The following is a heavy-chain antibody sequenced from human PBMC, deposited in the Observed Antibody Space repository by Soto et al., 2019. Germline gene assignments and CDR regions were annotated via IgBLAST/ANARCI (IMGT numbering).Heavy chain of an antibody. V-gene: IGHV3-74*01. D-gene: IGHD4-17*01. CDR1: GFTFSSYW. CDR3: ARSDYGDYFYCCYIDV. J-gene: IGHJ6*03. Sequence: EVQLVESGGGLVQPGGSQRLSCAASGFTFSSYWMHWVRQAPGKGLVWVSRINSDGSTTNYADSVKGRFTISRDIAKNTIYLQMQSLGAGDTAVYYFARSDYGDYFYCCYIDVWGKGTTVTVSS. CDR2: INSDGSTT.